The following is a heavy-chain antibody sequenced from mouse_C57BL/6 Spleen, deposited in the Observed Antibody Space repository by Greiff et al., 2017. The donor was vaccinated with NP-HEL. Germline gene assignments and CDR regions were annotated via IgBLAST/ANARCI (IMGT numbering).Heavy chain of an antibody. Sequence: VQLQQPGAELVMPGASVKLSCKASGYTFTSYWMHWVKQRPGQGLEWIGEIDPSDSYTNSNQKFKGKSTLTVDKSSSTAYMQLSSLTSEDSAVYYCARDYYVISYGYWGQGTTLTVSS. J-gene: IGHJ2*01. CDR3: ARDYYVISYGY. V-gene: IGHV1-69*01. CDR1: GYTFTSYW. D-gene: IGHD1-1*01. CDR2: IDPSDSYT.